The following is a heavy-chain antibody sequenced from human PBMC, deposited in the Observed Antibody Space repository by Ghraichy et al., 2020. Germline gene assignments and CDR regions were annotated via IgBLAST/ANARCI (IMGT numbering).Heavy chain of an antibody. J-gene: IGHJ6*02. D-gene: IGHD5-12*01. CDR3: ARGGYEYYYYGMDV. V-gene: IGHV4-4*02. CDR1: GGSISSSNW. CDR2: IYHSGST. Sequence: SETLSLTCAVSGGSISSSNWWSWVRQPPGKGLEWIGEIYHSGSTNYNPSLKSRVTISVDKSKNQFSLKLSSVTAADTAVYYCARGGYEYYYYGMDVWGQGTTVTVSS.